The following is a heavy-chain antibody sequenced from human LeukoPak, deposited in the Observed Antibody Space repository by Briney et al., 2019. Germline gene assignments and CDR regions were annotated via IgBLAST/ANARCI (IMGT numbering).Heavy chain of an antibody. CDR2: ITGSGSNT. V-gene: IGHV3-23*01. J-gene: IGHJ4*02. CDR3: AKDRTTGIPFDD. D-gene: IGHD4-17*01. Sequence: GRSLRLSCAASGFTFSSYAMSWVRQAPGKGLEWVSTITGSGSNTYYADSVKGRFTISRDNSKNTLDLQMNSLRAEDTAVYYCAKDRTTGIPFDDWAREPWSPSPQ. CDR1: GFTFSSYA.